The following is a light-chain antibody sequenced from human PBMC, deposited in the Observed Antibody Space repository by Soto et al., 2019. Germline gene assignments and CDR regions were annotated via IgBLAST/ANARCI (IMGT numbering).Light chain of an antibody. Sequence: QSVLTQPASVSGSPGQSITISCTGTSSDVGGYNYVSWYQQHPGKAPKLMIYDVSNRPSGVSNRFSGSKSGNTASLTISGLQAEDEAYYYCSSYTSSSTPLYVFGTGTKVT. V-gene: IGLV2-14*01. CDR3: SSYTSSSTPLYV. CDR1: SSDVGGYNY. J-gene: IGLJ1*01. CDR2: DVS.